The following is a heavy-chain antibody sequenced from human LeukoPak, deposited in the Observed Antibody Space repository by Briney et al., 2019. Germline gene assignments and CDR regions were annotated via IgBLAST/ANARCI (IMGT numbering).Heavy chain of an antibody. CDR2: IWYDGSNK. Sequence: PGGSLRLSCAASGFTFSSFXXXXXXQAXGKXXXXXXXIWYDGSNKYYADXXXXXXXXSRDNSQNTLYLQGNNLRAEDTAVYCCARGRWDTGGLHGLDVWGQGTTVTVSS. V-gene: IGHV3-33*01. D-gene: IGHD2-8*02. J-gene: IGHJ6*02. CDR1: GFTFSSFX. CDR3: ARGRWDTGGLHGLDV.